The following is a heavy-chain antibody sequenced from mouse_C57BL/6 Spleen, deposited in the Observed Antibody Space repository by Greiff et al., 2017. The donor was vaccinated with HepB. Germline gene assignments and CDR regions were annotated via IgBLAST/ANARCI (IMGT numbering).Heavy chain of an antibody. CDR3: ARDYYGSRNY. J-gene: IGHJ2*01. Sequence: EVQLQQSGPELVKPGASVKISCKASGYTFTDYYMNWVKQSHGKSLEWIGDINPNNGGTSYNQKFKGKATLTVDKSSSTAYMELRSLTSEDSAVYYWARDYYGSRNYWGQGTTLTVSS. CDR1: GYTFTDYY. CDR2: INPNNGGT. D-gene: IGHD1-1*01. V-gene: IGHV1-26*01.